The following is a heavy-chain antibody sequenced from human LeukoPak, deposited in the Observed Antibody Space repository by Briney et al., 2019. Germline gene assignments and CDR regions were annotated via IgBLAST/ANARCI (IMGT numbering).Heavy chain of an antibody. CDR1: GFTFSSYA. Sequence: GGSLRLSCAASGFTFSSYAMSWVRQAPGKGLEWVSAISGSGGSTYYADSVKGRFTISRDNSKNTLYLQMNSLRAEDTAVYYCAKDIDPRVGWMVRGGYYFDYWGQGTLVTVSS. D-gene: IGHD3-10*01. CDR2: ISGSGGST. CDR3: AKDIDPRVGWMVRGGYYFDY. J-gene: IGHJ4*02. V-gene: IGHV3-23*01.